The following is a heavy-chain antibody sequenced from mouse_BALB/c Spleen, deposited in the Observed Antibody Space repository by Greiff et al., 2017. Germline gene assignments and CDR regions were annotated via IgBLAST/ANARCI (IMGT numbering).Heavy chain of an antibody. J-gene: IGHJ2*01. Sequence: LQQPGSELVRPGASVKLSCKASGYTFTSYWMHWVKQRHGQGLEWIGNIYPGSGSTNYDEKFKSKGTLTVDTSSSTAYMHLSSLTSEDSAVYYCTRNGNFDYWGQGTTLTVSS. CDR1: GYTFTSYW. D-gene: IGHD1-1*01. V-gene: IGHV1S22*01. CDR3: TRNGNFDY. CDR2: IYPGSGST.